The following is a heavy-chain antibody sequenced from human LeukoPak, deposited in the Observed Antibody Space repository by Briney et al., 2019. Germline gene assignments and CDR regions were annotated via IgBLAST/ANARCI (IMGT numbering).Heavy chain of an antibody. V-gene: IGHV1-8*01. Sequence: ASVKVSCKASGYTFTSYDINWVRQATGQGLEWMGWMNPNSGNTGYAQKFQGRVTMTRNTSISTAYMELSSLRSEDTAVYHCARVQYGSGSYSDYRGQGTLVTVSS. D-gene: IGHD3-10*01. J-gene: IGHJ4*02. CDR1: GYTFTSYD. CDR2: MNPNSGNT. CDR3: ARVQYGSGSYSDY.